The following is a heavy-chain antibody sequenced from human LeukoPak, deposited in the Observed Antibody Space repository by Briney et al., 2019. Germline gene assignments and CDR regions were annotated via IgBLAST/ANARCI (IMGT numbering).Heavy chain of an antibody. J-gene: IGHJ3*02. D-gene: IGHD3-22*01. CDR3: ARVGITMIVVVSHSAFDI. CDR2: IKKDGSEK. Sequence: GGSLRLSCAASGFTFSNYWMTWVRQAPGKGLEWVAKIKKDGSEKYYVDSVKGRFTISRDNAKNSLYLQMNSLRAEDTAVYYCARVGITMIVVVSHSAFDIWGQGTMVTVSS. V-gene: IGHV3-7*01. CDR1: GFTFSNYW.